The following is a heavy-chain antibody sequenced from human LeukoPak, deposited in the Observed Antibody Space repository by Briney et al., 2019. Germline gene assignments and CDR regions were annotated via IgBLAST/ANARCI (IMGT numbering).Heavy chain of an antibody. Sequence: ASVKVSCKAAGYTFTGYYMHWVRHPPGQGLGWMGWINPNSGGTNNAQKFQGRVNMTRDTSISTAYMELSRLRSDDTAVYYCARVSPSPRRGYCSGGSCYSEYNWFAPWGQGPLVTVSS. V-gene: IGHV1-2*02. CDR2: INPNSGGT. J-gene: IGHJ5*02. CDR3: ARVSPSPRRGYCSGGSCYSEYNWFAP. CDR1: GYTFTGYY. D-gene: IGHD2-15*01.